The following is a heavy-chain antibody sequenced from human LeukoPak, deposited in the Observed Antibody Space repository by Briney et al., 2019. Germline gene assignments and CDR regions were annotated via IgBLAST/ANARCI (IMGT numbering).Heavy chain of an antibody. D-gene: IGHD2-8*01. CDR2: ISYDGSNK. CDR3: ATDRMVYADY. J-gene: IGHJ4*02. CDR1: GFTFSSYA. V-gene: IGHV3-30-3*01. Sequence: GGSLRLSCAASGFTFSSYAMHWVRQAPGKGLEWVAVISYDGSNKYYADSVKGRFTISRDNSKNTLYLQMNSLRAEDTAVYYCATDRMVYADYWGQGTLVTVSS.